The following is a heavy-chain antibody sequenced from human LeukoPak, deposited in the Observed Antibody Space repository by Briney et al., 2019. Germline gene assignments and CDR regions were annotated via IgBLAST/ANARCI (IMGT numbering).Heavy chain of an antibody. CDR3: ARDRGGSGWPLGY. J-gene: IGHJ4*02. D-gene: IGHD6-19*01. Sequence: SETLSLTCTVSGGSISSYYWSWIRQPPGKGLEWIGYIYYSGSTNYNPSLKSRVTISVDTSKNQFSLKLSSVTAADTAVYYCARDRGGSGWPLGYWGQGTLVTVSS. V-gene: IGHV4-59*01. CDR1: GGSISSYY. CDR2: IYYSGST.